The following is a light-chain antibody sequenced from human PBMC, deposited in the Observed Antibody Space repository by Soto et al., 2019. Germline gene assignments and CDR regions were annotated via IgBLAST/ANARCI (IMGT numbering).Light chain of an antibody. CDR1: RSVSSNY. J-gene: IGKJ1*01. V-gene: IGKV3-20*01. CDR2: GAS. CDR3: QQYGSSPKT. Sequence: EIVLAQSPGALSLSPGERATLSCRASRSVSSNYLAWYQHKPGQAPRLLIYGASNKATGIPDRFSGSGSGTDFTLTIRRLEPEDFAAYYCQQYGSSPKTFGQGTKVDI.